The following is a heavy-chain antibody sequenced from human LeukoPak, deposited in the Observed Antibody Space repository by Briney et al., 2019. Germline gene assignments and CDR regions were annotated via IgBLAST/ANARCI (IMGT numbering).Heavy chain of an antibody. CDR3: ARAYCSSTSCYGFDY. D-gene: IGHD2-2*01. CDR1: GFTFSSYW. V-gene: IGHV3-74*01. CDR2: INSDGSST. Sequence: QTGGSLRLSCAASGFTFSSYWMHWVRQAPGKGLVWVSRINSDGSSTSYADSVKGRFTISRDNAKNTLYLQMNSLRAEDTAVYYCARAYCSSTSCYGFDYWGQGTLVTVSS. J-gene: IGHJ4*02.